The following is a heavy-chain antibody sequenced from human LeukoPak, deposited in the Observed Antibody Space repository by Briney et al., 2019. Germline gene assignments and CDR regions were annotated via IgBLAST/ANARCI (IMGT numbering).Heavy chain of an antibody. D-gene: IGHD6-19*01. CDR3: ARDSLVAGGRGMDV. CDR2: IWYDGSNK. V-gene: IGHV3-33*01. CDR1: GFTFSSYG. J-gene: IGHJ6*02. Sequence: GRSLRLSCAASGFTFSSYGMHWVRQAPGKGLEWVAVIWYDGSNKYYADSVKGRFTISRDNSKNTLYLQMNSLRAEDTAAYYCARDSLVAGGRGMDVWGQGTTVTVSS.